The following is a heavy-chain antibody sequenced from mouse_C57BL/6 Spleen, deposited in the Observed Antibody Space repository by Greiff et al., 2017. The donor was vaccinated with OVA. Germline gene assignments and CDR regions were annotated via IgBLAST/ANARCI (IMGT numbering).Heavy chain of an antibody. CDR3: ARSSSSGYVKYYAMDY. CDR1: GYTFTDYN. CDR2: INPNNGGT. D-gene: IGHD3-2*02. J-gene: IGHJ4*01. V-gene: IGHV1-18*01. Sequence: EVQLQESGPELVKPGASVKIPCKASGYTFTDYNMDWVKQSHGKSLEWIGDINPNNGGTIYNQKFKGKATLTVDKSSSTAYMELRSLTSEDTAVYYCARSSSSGYVKYYAMDYWGQGTSVTVSS.